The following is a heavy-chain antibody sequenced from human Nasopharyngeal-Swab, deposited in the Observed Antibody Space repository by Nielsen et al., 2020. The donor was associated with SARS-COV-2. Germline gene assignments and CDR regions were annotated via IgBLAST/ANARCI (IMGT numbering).Heavy chain of an antibody. CDR3: ARGLGSGSYYNN. V-gene: IGHV4-38-2*02. CDR1: GYSISSGYY. D-gene: IGHD1-26*01. Sequence: SETLSLTCTVSGYSISSGYYRSWIRQSPGKGLEWIGEINPSGSTNYNPSLKSRVTISVDTSKNQFSLKVNSVTAADTAVYFCARGLGSGSYYNNWGQGTLVTVSS. CDR2: INPSGST. J-gene: IGHJ4*02.